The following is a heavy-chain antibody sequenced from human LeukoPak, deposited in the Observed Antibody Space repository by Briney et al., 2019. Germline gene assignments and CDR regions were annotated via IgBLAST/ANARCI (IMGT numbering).Heavy chain of an antibody. Sequence: SETLSLTCAVYGGSFSGYYWSWIRQPPGKGLEWIGEINHSGSTNYNPSLKSRVTISVDTSKNQFSLKLSSVTAADTAVYYCARDGGNPGDHWSDPWGQGTLVTVSS. J-gene: IGHJ5*02. D-gene: IGHD1-14*01. CDR2: INHSGST. CDR1: GGSFSGYY. CDR3: ARDGGNPGDHWSDP. V-gene: IGHV4-34*01.